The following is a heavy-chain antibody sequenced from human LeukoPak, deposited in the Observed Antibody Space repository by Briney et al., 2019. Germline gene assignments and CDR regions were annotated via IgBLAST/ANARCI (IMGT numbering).Heavy chain of an antibody. CDR1: GFTFSSYD. D-gene: IGHD4-17*01. Sequence: GRSLRLSCAASGFTFSSYDMHWVRQATGKGLEWVSAIDTGGDTYYAGSVKGRFTISRENARNSLYLQMNSLRAGDTAVYYCARAPHGDYFDYWGQGTLVTASS. J-gene: IGHJ4*02. V-gene: IGHV3-13*01. CDR3: ARAPHGDYFDY. CDR2: IDTGGDT.